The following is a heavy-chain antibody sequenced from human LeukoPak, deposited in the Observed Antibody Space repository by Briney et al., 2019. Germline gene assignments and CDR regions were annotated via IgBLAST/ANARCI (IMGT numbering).Heavy chain of an antibody. J-gene: IGHJ4*02. D-gene: IGHD6-19*01. CDR1: GGSISSSSYY. CDR2: IYYSGST. CDR3: ARRSDSSGWSFDY. Sequence: SETLSLTCTVSGGSISSSSYYWGWIRQPPGKGLEWIGSIYYSGSTYYNPSLKSRVTISVDTSKNQFSLKLSSVTAADTAVYYCARRSDSSGWSFDYWGQGTLVTVSS. V-gene: IGHV4-39*01.